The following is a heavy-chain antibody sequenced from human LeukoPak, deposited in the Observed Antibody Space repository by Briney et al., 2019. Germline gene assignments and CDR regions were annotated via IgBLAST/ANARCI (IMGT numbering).Heavy chain of an antibody. CDR2: LHPNSGNP. D-gene: IGHD5-12*01. Sequence: WAAVKDSWKASGYTFTSYVVRWVGQAAGERLGLLGWLHPNSGNPGYAQKFQGRVTMTRNTSIRTDYMELSSLRSEDTAVYDCARGVIWWLRLTSRSYFDYWGQGNMVTVSS. CDR3: ARGVIWWLRLTSRSYFDY. J-gene: IGHJ4*02. CDR1: GYTFTSYV. V-gene: IGHV1-8*01.